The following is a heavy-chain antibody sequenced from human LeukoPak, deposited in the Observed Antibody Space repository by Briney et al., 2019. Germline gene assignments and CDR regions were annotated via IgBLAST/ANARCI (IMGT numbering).Heavy chain of an antibody. V-gene: IGHV3-33*06. CDR3: AKDPYLHDSSGYYPAGYFQH. CDR1: GFTFSSYG. J-gene: IGHJ1*01. D-gene: IGHD3-22*01. CDR2: IWYDGSDK. Sequence: PGGSLRLSSAASGFTFSSYGMHWVRQAPGKGLEWVAVIWYDGSDKYYADSVKGRFTISRDNSKNTLYLQMNSLRAEDTAVCYCAKDPYLHDSSGYYPAGYFQHWGQGTLVTVSS.